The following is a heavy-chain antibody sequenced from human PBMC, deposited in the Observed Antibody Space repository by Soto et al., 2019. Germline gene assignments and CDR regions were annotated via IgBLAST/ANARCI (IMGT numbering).Heavy chain of an antibody. Sequence: EVQLLESGGGLVQPGGSLRLSCAASGFTFSSYAMSWVRQAPGKGLEWVSAISGSGGSTYYADSVKGRFTISRDNSKNTRDLRMNRLGAEDTAVYDCATDRTTVVPPVDYWGEGTLVTVSS. CDR3: ATDRTTVVPPVDY. J-gene: IGHJ4*02. V-gene: IGHV3-23*01. CDR1: GFTFSSYA. D-gene: IGHD4-17*01. CDR2: ISGSGGST.